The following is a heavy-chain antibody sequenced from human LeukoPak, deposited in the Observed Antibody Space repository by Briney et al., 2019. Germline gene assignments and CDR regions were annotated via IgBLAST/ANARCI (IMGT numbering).Heavy chain of an antibody. CDR3: ARDLGLLAFDI. Sequence: SETLSLTCTVSGGSISNYYWSWIRQPPGKGLEWIGYIYYSGSTNYNPSLKSRVTMSVDTSKNQFSLKLSSVTAADTAVYYCARDLGLLAFDIWGQGTMVTVSS. J-gene: IGHJ3*02. V-gene: IGHV4-59*12. CDR1: GGSISNYY. CDR2: IYYSGST.